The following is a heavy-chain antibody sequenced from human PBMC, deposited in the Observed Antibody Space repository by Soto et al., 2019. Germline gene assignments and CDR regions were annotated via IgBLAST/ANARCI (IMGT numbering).Heavy chain of an antibody. J-gene: IGHJ6*02. Sequence: WGSLRLSCAASGFTFSSYGIHWVRQAPGKGLEWVAVIWYDGSNKYYAESVKGRFTISRDNSKNTLYLRMNSLRAEDTAVYYCARDGAEIAARAYYYGMDVWGQGTTVTVSS. D-gene: IGHD6-6*01. V-gene: IGHV3-33*01. CDR2: IWYDGSNK. CDR1: GFTFSSYG. CDR3: ARDGAEIAARAYYYGMDV.